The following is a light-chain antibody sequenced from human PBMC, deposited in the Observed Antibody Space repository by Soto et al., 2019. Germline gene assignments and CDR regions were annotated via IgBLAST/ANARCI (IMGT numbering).Light chain of an antibody. CDR1: NSDIGSYDS. Sequence: QSVLTQPASVSGSPGQSITISCTGTNSDIGSYDSVSWYQQHPVKAPKLVIFDVSYRPSGVSNRFSGSKSGNTASLTISGLQTEDEADYYCTSSTTSSTPPWDVFGSGTKVTVL. J-gene: IGLJ1*01. V-gene: IGLV2-14*01. CDR2: DVS. CDR3: TSSTTSSTPPWDV.